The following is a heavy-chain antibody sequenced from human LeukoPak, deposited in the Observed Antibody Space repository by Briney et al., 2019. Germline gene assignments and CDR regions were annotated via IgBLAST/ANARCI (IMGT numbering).Heavy chain of an antibody. CDR2: ISSSGGDT. CDR3: AREGEGRRGSDAFDI. CDR1: GFTFSDHY. D-gene: IGHD3-10*01. J-gene: IGHJ3*02. Sequence: GGSLRLSCAASGFTFSDHYMTWIRQAPGKGLEWLSYISSSGGDTYYAGSVKGRFTISRDNTKNSLFLQMNNLRVDDTAVYYCAREGEGRRGSDAFDIWGQGTVVTVSP. V-gene: IGHV3-11*01.